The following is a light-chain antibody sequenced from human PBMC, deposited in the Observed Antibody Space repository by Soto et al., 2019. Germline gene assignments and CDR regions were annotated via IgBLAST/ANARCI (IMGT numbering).Light chain of an antibody. V-gene: IGLV2-14*01. CDR1: SSDVSGYNY. Sequence: QSDLTQPASVSGSPGQSITISCTGTSSDVSGYNYVSWYQQHPGKAPKFMIYDVSNRPSGVSNRFSGSKSGNTASLTISGLQAEDEADYYCSSYTTSNTRQIVFGTGTKLTVL. CDR3: SSYTTSNTRQIV. CDR2: DVS. J-gene: IGLJ1*01.